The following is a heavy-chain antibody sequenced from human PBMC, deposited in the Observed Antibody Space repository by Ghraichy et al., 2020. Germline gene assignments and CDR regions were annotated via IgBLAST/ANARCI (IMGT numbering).Heavy chain of an antibody. CDR1: GYTFTGYY. Sequence: ASVKVSCKASGYTFTGYYMHWVRQAPGQGLERMGWINPNSGGTNYAQKFQGRVTMTRDTSISTAYMELSRLRSDDTAVYYCARGGLESVITMVRGVIITPYVDLWGRGTLVTVSS. D-gene: IGHD3-10*01. V-gene: IGHV1-2*02. CDR2: INPNSGGT. CDR3: ARGGLESVITMVRGVIITPYVDL. J-gene: IGHJ2*01.